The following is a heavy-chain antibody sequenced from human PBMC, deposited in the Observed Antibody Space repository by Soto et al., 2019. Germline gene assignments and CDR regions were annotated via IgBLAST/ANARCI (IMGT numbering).Heavy chain of an antibody. CDR2: IYYSGST. Sequence: PGKGLEWSGYIYYSGSTNYNPSLKSRVTISVDTSKNQFSLKLSSVTAADTAVYYCARAFPYCDGDCYEYYYCKGMAVWLHRSTDTVSS. CDR3: ARAFPYCDGDCYEYYYCKGMAV. J-gene: IGHJ6*02. D-gene: IGHD2-21*02. V-gene: IGHV4-59*01.